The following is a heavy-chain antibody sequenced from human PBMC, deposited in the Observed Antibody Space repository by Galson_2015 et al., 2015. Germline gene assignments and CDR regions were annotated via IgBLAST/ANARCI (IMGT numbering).Heavy chain of an antibody. J-gene: IGHJ4*02. V-gene: IGHV3-15*01. Sequence: SLRLSCAPSGFTFSKAWMSWVRQAPGKGLEWVGRIKSNTDGGTTEYAAPVKGRFTISRDDSKDTLYLQMNSLKTEDTAVYYCTTFSDSGRHWGQGTPVTVSS. CDR3: TTFSDSGRH. D-gene: IGHD5-12*01. CDR2: IKSNTDGGTT. CDR1: GFTFSKAW.